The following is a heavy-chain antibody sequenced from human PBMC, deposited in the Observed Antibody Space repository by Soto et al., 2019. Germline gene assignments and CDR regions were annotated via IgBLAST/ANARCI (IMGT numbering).Heavy chain of an antibody. Sequence: QMQMQESGPRLVKPSETLSLTCTVSGASITDSYWSWIRQPPEKGLEWIGYIYFSGVATYNPSLKSRANMSRDTSKNEFSRKLTSVTAADTAIYYCARGDSDLAVSEAAYWGQGTLVTVSS. D-gene: IGHD2-15*01. V-gene: IGHV4-59*01. J-gene: IGHJ1*01. CDR3: ARGDSDLAVSEAAY. CDR2: IYFSGVA. CDR1: GASITDSY.